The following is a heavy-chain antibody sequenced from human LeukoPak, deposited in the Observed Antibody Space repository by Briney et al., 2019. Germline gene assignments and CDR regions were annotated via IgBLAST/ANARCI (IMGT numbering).Heavy chain of an antibody. CDR1: GFTFSSYS. J-gene: IGHJ4*02. CDR2: ISSSSSYI. CDR3: ASSVLVGATFFDY. D-gene: IGHD1-26*01. V-gene: IGHV3-21*01. Sequence: PGGSLRLSCAASGFTFSSYSMNWVRQAPGKGLEWVSSISSSSSYIYYADSVKGRFTISRDNAKNSLYLQMNSLRAEDTAVYYCASSVLVGATFFDYWGQGTLVTVSS.